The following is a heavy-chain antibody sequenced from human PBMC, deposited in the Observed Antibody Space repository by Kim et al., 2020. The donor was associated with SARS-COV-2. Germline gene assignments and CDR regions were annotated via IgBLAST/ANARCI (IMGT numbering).Heavy chain of an antibody. CDR1: GYTFTSYD. J-gene: IGHJ6*03. D-gene: IGHD6-13*01. CDR3: ARGRGGSFVFPYYYYMDV. V-gene: IGHV1-8*01. CDR2: MNPNSGNT. Sequence: ASVKVSCKASGYTFTSYDINWVRQATGQGLEWMGWMNPNSGNTGYAQKFQGRVTMTRNTSIRTAYMELSSLRSEDTAVYYCARGRGGSFVFPYYYYMDVWGKGTTVTVSS.